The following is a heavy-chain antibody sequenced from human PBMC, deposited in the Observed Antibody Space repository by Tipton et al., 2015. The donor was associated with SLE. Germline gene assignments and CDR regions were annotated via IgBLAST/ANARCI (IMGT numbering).Heavy chain of an antibody. Sequence: SLRLSCAASGFTFSSYEMNWVRQAPGKGLECVSYINTGGNVYYADSVKGRFTISRDNAKNSLYLQMNSLRAEDTAIYYCARDDPPYISSDAFDIWGQGTMVTVSS. CDR1: GFTFSSYE. J-gene: IGHJ3*02. D-gene: IGHD6-6*01. CDR3: ARDDPPYISSDAFDI. V-gene: IGHV3-48*03. CDR2: INTGGNV.